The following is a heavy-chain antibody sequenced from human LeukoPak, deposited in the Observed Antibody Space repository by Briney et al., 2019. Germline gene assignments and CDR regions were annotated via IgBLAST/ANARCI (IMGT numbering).Heavy chain of an antibody. CDR2: VDHTGST. J-gene: IGHJ6*03. D-gene: IGHD1-1*01. CDR1: DDSVTMYY. CDR3: ARGRVSSSTWYSTYYYYFYMDV. V-gene: IGHV4-59*02. Sequence: SETLSLTCSVSDDSVTMYYWTWIRQPPGKGLEWIGYVDHTGSTNFNPSLNGRVSISRDTTKNLFSLRLRSVTAADTAVYFCARGRVSSSTWYSTYYYYFYMDVWGKGTTVTVSS.